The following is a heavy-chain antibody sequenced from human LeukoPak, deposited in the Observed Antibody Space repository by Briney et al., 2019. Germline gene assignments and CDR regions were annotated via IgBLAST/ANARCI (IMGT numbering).Heavy chain of an antibody. D-gene: IGHD3-16*01. CDR1: GGSISSGGYY. J-gene: IGHJ6*03. Sequence: SETLSLTCTVSGGSISSGGYYWSWIRQHPGKGLEWIGYIYYSGSTYYNPSLKSRVTISVDTSKNQSSLKLTSVTAADTAVYYCARGAPSLYYYYMDIWGKGTSVTVSS. CDR3: ARGAPSLYYYYMDI. V-gene: IGHV4-31*03. CDR2: IYYSGST.